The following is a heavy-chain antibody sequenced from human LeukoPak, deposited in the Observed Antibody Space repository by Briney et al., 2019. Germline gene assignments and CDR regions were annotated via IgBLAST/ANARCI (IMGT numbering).Heavy chain of an antibody. V-gene: IGHV3-7*01. D-gene: IGHD6-19*01. CDR2: IKEDGGEK. J-gene: IGHJ4*02. Sequence: GGSLRLSCEASGLTLNRDWTAWVRQAPGKGLEWVANIKEDGGEKNYVDSVKGRFTISRDDAVNSVYLQMNDLRADDTGVYYCVTKEPSTSGWSYWGQGTLVTVSS. CDR3: VTKEPSTSGWSY. CDR1: GLTLNRDW.